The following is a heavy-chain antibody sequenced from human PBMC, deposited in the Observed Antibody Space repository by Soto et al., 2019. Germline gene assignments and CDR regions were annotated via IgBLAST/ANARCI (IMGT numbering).Heavy chain of an antibody. J-gene: IGHJ4*02. D-gene: IGHD3-3*01. CDR2: IKSKSDNGTA. V-gene: IGHV3-15*01. Sequence: EVQLVESGGGLVKPGGSLRLSCAASGFTFRNAWMSWVRQFPGKGLEWVGRIKSKSDNGTADHAAPVTGRFTISRDDSKNMLYLQMNSLKTEDTAVYYCTTPKLWSGVDCWGQGALVTVSS. CDR3: TTPKLWSGVDC. CDR1: GFTFRNAW.